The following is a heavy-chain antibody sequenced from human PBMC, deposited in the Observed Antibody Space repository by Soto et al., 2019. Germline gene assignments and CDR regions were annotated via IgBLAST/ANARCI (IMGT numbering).Heavy chain of an antibody. Sequence: EVQLLESGGGLVQPGGSLRVSCAASGFTFSVYAMSWVRQAPGKGLEWISGISGSGSSTYYADSVKGRFTISRDNSKNSLDMQMSSERAANTAVYYCAKDRNPYDFWNGYPYKYYSYMDAWGKGTTVTVTS. D-gene: IGHD3-3*01. V-gene: IGHV3-23*01. J-gene: IGHJ6*03. CDR3: AKDRNPYDFWNGYPYKYYSYMDA. CDR1: GFTFSVYA. CDR2: ISGSGSST.